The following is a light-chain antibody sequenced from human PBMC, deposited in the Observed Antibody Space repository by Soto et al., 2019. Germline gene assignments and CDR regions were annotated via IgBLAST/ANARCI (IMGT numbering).Light chain of an antibody. J-gene: IGLJ1*01. CDR2: DVS. CDR1: SSDFGGYNY. V-gene: IGLV2-11*01. CDR3: CSYAGSYTSYV. Sequence: QSALTQPRSVSGSPGQSVTISCTGTSSDFGGYNYVSWYQQHPGEAPKLMIYDVSKRPSGVPDRFSGSKSGNTASLTISGLQAEDEADYYCCSYAGSYTSYVFGTGTKVTVL.